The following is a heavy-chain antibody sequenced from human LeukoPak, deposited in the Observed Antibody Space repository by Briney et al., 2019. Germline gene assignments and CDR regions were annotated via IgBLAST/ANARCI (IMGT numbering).Heavy chain of an antibody. J-gene: IGHJ4*02. CDR2: IYSGGST. V-gene: IGHV3-53*05. CDR1: GFTVSSNY. D-gene: IGHD3-22*01. Sequence: GGSLRLSCAASGFTVSSNYMSWVRQAPGKGLEWVSVIYSGGSTYYADSVKGRFTISRDNSKNILYLQMSSLRAEDTAVYYCAKEIDTSGYSPFDYWGQGTLVTVSS. CDR3: AKEIDTSGYSPFDY.